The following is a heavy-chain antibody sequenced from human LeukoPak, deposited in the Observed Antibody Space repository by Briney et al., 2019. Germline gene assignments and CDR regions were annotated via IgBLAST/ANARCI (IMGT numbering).Heavy chain of an antibody. Sequence: ASVKVSCKASGYTFTGYYMHWVRQAPGRGLEWMGWINPNSGGTNYAQKFQGRVTMTRDTSISTAYMELSRLRSDDTAVYYCARAVVPAAIADYWGQGTLVTVSS. CDR3: ARAVVPAAIADY. CDR1: GYTFTGYY. V-gene: IGHV1-2*02. J-gene: IGHJ4*02. CDR2: INPNSGGT. D-gene: IGHD2-2*01.